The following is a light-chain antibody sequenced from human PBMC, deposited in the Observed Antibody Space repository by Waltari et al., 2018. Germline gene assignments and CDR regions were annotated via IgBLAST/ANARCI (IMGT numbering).Light chain of an antibody. CDR1: QSVLYNSNNKNY. V-gene: IGKV4-1*01. CDR3: QQYYSAPWT. CDR2: WAS. J-gene: IGKJ1*01. Sequence: DIVMTQSPDYVAVSLGERATISCKSSQSVLYNSNNKNYLAWYQQRPGQPPTLLLYWASTRESGVPERFSGSGSGTDFTLTISSLRAEDVAVYYCQQYYSAPWTFGQGTKVEI.